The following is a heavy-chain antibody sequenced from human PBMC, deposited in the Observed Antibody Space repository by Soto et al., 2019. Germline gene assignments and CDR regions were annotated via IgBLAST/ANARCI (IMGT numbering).Heavy chain of an antibody. J-gene: IGHJ5*02. CDR1: GYTFTSYY. CDR2: INPSGGST. D-gene: IGHD1-20*01. V-gene: IGHV1-46*01. Sequence: ASVKVSCKASGYTFTSYYIHWVRQAPGQGLEWMGIINPSGGSTTYAQKFQGRVSMTRDTSTSTVYMELSSLRSEDTAVYYCARDITSTYWFDPWGQGTLVTVSS. CDR3: ARDITSTYWFDP.